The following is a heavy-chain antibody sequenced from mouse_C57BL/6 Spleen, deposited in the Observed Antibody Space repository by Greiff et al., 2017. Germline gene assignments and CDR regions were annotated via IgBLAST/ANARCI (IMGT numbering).Heavy chain of an antibody. D-gene: IGHD2-3*01. CDR3: ASGDDGSFAY. CDR1: GYSFTSYY. CDR2: IYPGSGNT. V-gene: IGHV1-66*01. Sequence: QVQLQQSGPELVKPGASVKISCKASGYSFTSYYIHWVKQRPGQGLEWIGWIYPGSGNTKYNEKFKGKATLTADTSSSTAYMQLSSLTSEDSAVYYCASGDDGSFAYWGQGTLVTVSA. J-gene: IGHJ3*01.